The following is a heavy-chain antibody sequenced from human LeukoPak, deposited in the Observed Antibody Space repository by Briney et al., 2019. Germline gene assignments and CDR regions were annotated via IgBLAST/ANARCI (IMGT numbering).Heavy chain of an antibody. CDR3: AKDQDDTLTGYYRVD. Sequence: SCKASGGTFSSYAISWVRQAPGKGLEWVSAISGSGGSTYYADSVKGRFTISRDNSKNTLYLQMNSLRAEDTAVYYCAKDQDDTLTGYYRVDWGQGTLVTVSS. D-gene: IGHD3-9*01. CDR2: ISGSGGST. J-gene: IGHJ4*02. V-gene: IGHV3-23*01. CDR1: GGTFSSYA.